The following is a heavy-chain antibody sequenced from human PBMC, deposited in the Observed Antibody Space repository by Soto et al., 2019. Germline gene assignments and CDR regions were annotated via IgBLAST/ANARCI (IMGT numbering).Heavy chain of an antibody. V-gene: IGHV4-61*01. CDR2: IYYSGST. CDR3: ARDSVILWADREVGSWFDP. CDR1: GGSVSSSSYY. D-gene: IGHD3-16*02. Sequence: SETLSLTCTVSGGSVSSSSYYWSWIRQPPGKGLEWIGYIYYSGSTNYNPSLKSRVTISVDTSKNQFSLKLSSVTAADTAVYYCARDSVILWADREVGSWFDPWGQGTLVTVSS. J-gene: IGHJ5*02.